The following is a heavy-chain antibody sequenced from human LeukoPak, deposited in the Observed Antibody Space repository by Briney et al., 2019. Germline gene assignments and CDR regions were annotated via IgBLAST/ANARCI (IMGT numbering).Heavy chain of an antibody. CDR1: GFTFSSYS. D-gene: IGHD2-2*01. CDR2: ISSSSSYI. Sequence: GGSLRLSCAASGFTFSSYSMNWVRQAPGKGLEWVSSISSSSSYIYCADSVKGRFTISRDNAKNSLYLQMNSLRAEDTAVYYCARDPYCSSTSCYFDYWGQGTLVTVSS. J-gene: IGHJ4*02. V-gene: IGHV3-21*01. CDR3: ARDPYCSSTSCYFDY.